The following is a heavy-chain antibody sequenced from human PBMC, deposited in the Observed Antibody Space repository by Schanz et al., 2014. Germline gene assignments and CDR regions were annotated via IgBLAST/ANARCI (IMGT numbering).Heavy chain of an antibody. CDR3: VRDLGGDQTDY. Sequence: QVQLVESGGGVVQPGRSLRLSCAASGFTFSRYGMHWVRQAPGKGLEWVAATRYDGNNKYYVDSVKGRFTISRDNSKNTLYLQVNSLRAEDTAVYYCVRDLGGDQTDYWGQGTRVTVSS. D-gene: IGHD4-17*01. CDR1: GFTFSRYG. J-gene: IGHJ4*02. V-gene: IGHV3-33*01. CDR2: TRYDGNNK.